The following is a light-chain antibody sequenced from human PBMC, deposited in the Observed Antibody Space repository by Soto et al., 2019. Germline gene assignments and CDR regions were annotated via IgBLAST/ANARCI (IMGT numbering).Light chain of an antibody. V-gene: IGKV3-20*01. CDR3: QQDGRSIPLI. Sequence: EVVLTQAPGTLSLSPGERATLSCRASQSVSSNYLAWYQQKVGQAPRLLIYAASTSATGIPDRFSGSGSETDFVLTITRLEPADFSVYYCQQDGRSIPLIFGGGTKVEIK. CDR1: QSVSSNY. J-gene: IGKJ4*01. CDR2: AAS.